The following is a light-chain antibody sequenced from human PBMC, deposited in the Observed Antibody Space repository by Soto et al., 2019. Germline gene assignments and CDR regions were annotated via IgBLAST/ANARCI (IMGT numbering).Light chain of an antibody. CDR1: QSVHSNS. Sequence: EVVLTQYPGTLSLSPGERATLSCRASQSVHSNSLAWYKQKPGQAPRVVIYGASTRATGIPDRFSGSGSGTDFTLTISRLEPEDFAGYYCQQQGRSWITFGQGTRLEIK. CDR3: QQQGRSWIT. V-gene: IGKV3-20*01. J-gene: IGKJ5*01. CDR2: GAS.